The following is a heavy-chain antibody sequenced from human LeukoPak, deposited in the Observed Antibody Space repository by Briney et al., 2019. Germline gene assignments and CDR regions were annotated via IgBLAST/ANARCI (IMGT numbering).Heavy chain of an antibody. D-gene: IGHD1-14*01. J-gene: IGHJ6*02. Sequence: ASVKVSCKASGYTFTSYGISWVRQAPGQGLEWMGWISAYNGNTNYAQKVQGKVTMTTDTSTSTAYMELRSLRSDDTVVYYCAREETHHAYYGMDVWGQGTMVTVSS. CDR2: ISAYNGNT. CDR1: GYTFTSYG. CDR3: AREETHHAYYGMDV. V-gene: IGHV1-18*01.